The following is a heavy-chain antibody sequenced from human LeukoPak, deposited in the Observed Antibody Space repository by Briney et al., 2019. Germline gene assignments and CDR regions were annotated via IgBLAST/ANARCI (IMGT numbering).Heavy chain of an antibody. Sequence: ASVKVSCKASGYTFTTYDITWVRQATGQGLEWMGWINPNSGGTNYAQKFQGRVTMTRDTSISTAYMELSRLRSDDTAVYYCADGYSGYDFAFDIWGQGTMVTVSS. J-gene: IGHJ3*02. CDR1: GYTFTTYD. CDR3: ADGYSGYDFAFDI. V-gene: IGHV1-2*02. D-gene: IGHD5-12*01. CDR2: INPNSGGT.